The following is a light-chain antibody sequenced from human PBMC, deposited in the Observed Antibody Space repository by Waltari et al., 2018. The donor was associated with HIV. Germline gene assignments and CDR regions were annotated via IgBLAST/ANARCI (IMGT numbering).Light chain of an antibody. CDR3: QHYNHGPPLT. CDR2: GAS. V-gene: IGKV3-15*01. CDR1: QSVSSN. J-gene: IGKJ4*01. Sequence: ELVMTQSPATLSVFPGERATLSCRASQSVSSNLAWYQQKPGQAPRPLIYGASTRATGIPARFSGSGSGTEFTLTISGLQSEDFAVYYCQHYNHGPPLTFGGGTKVEIK.